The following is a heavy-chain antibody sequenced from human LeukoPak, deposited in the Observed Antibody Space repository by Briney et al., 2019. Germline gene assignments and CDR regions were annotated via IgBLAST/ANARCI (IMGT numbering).Heavy chain of an antibody. V-gene: IGHV3-48*04. CDR1: GFTFSSYS. CDR2: ISSSSSTI. CDR3: ARPRNDYGDYLALDWFDP. Sequence: PGGSLRLSCAASGFTFSSYSMNWVRQAPGKGLEWVSYISSSSSTIYYADSVKGRFTISRDNAKNSLYLQMNSLRAEDTAVYYCARPRNDYGDYLALDWFDPWGQGTLVTVSS. J-gene: IGHJ5*02. D-gene: IGHD4-17*01.